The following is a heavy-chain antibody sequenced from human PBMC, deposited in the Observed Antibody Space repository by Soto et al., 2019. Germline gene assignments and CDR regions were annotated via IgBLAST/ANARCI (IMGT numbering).Heavy chain of an antibody. V-gene: IGHV3-9*01. J-gene: IGHJ6*02. Sequence: GGSLRLSCAASGFTFDDYAMHWVRQAPGKGLEWVSGISWNSGSIGYADSVKGRFTISRDNAKNSLYLQMNRLRAEDTALYYCATALRGYSGYDYYYYYGMDVWGQGTTVTVSS. CDR1: GFTFDDYA. D-gene: IGHD5-12*01. CDR2: ISWNSGSI. CDR3: ATALRGYSGYDYYYYYGMDV.